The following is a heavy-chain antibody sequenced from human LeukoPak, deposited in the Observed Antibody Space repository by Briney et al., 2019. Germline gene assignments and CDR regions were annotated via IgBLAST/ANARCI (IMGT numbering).Heavy chain of an antibody. CDR1: GDSVSSNSAA. J-gene: IGHJ4*02. V-gene: IGHV6-1*01. CDR3: ARDRAETFDY. Sequence: SQTLSLTCAISGDSVSSNSAAWNWIRQSPSRGLEWLGRTYYRSDWYNDYAVSVRSRITINPETSKNQFSLQVNSVTPEDTAVYYCARDRAETFDYWGQGSLVTVSA. CDR2: TYYRSDWYN.